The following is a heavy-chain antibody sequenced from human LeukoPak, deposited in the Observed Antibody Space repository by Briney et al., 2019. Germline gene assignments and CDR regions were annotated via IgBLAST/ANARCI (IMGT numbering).Heavy chain of an antibody. V-gene: IGHV3-66*02. J-gene: IGHJ3*02. D-gene: IGHD1-26*01. CDR2: IYGGGST. CDR1: AFTVSSNY. CDR3: ARDHSGSYQRAFDI. Sequence: GGSLRLSCAVSAFTVSSNYVSWVRQAPGKGLEWVSVIYGGGSTNYADSVKGRFTISRDNSKNTLYLQMNSLRAEDTAVYYCARDHSGSYQRAFDIWGQGTMVAVSS.